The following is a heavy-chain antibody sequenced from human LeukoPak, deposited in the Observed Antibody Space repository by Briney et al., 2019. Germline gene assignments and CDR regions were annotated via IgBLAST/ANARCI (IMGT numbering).Heavy chain of an antibody. CDR1: GFTFDDYA. CDR3: AKDMRGMATIGGVDY. J-gene: IGHJ4*02. Sequence: HTGGSLRLSCAASGFTFDDYAMHWVRQAPGKGLEWVSGISWNSGSIGYADSVKGRFTISRDNAKNSLYLQMNSLRAEDTALYYCAKDMRGMATIGGVDYWGQGTLVTVSS. D-gene: IGHD5-24*01. CDR2: ISWNSGSI. V-gene: IGHV3-9*01.